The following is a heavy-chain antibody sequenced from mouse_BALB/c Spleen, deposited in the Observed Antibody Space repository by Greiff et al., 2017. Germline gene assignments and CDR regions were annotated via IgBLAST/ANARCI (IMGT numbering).Heavy chain of an antibody. CDR3: TRENYGSSAWFAY. V-gene: IGHV1-5*01. Sequence: VQLQQSGPVLARPGASVKMSCKASGYSFTSYWMHWVKQRPGQGLEWIGAIYPGNSDTSYNQKFKGKAKLTAVTSASTAYIELSSLTNEDSAVYYCTRENYGSSAWFAYWGQGTLVTVSA. J-gene: IGHJ3*01. CDR1: GYSFTSYW. D-gene: IGHD1-1*01. CDR2: IYPGNSDT.